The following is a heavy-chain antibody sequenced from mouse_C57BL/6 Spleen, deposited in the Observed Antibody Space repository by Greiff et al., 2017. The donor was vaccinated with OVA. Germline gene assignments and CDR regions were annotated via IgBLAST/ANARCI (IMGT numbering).Heavy chain of an antibody. CDR2: IDPSDSYT. Sequence: QVHVKQPGAELVMPGASVKLSCKASGYTFTSYWMHWVKQRPGQGLEWIGEIDPSDSYTNYNQKFKGKSTLTVDKSSSTAYMQLSSLTSEDSAVYYCATNYYGSSYRYFDVWGTGTTVTVSS. V-gene: IGHV1-69*01. CDR1: GYTFTSYW. CDR3: ATNYYGSSYRYFDV. D-gene: IGHD1-1*01. J-gene: IGHJ1*03.